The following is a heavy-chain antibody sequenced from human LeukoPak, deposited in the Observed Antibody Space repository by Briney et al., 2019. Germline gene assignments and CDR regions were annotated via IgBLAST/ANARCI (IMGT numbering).Heavy chain of an antibody. CDR1: GFTFSSYG. V-gene: IGHV3-30*02. CDR3: AKGVRTKSITMVRGVKPTRVNYMDV. J-gene: IGHJ6*03. Sequence: GGSLRLSCAASGFTFSSYGMHWVRQAPGKGLEWVAFIRYDGSNKYYADSVKGRFTISRDNSKNTLYLQMNSLRAEDTAVYYCAKGVRTKSITMVRGVKPTRVNYMDVWGKGTTVTVSS. CDR2: IRYDGSNK. D-gene: IGHD3-10*01.